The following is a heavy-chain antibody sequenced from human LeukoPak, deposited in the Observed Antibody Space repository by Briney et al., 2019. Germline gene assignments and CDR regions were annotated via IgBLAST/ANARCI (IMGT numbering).Heavy chain of an antibody. CDR2: ISGGGGST. CDR3: ARDGYDYGGYYYYYGMDV. V-gene: IGHV3-23*01. D-gene: IGHD4-23*01. J-gene: IGHJ6*02. Sequence: GGSLRLSCTASGFIFSSYAMSWVRQAPGKGLEWVSAISGGGGSTYYADSVKGRFTISRDNSKNTLYLQMNSLRAEDTAVYYCARDGYDYGGYYYYYGMDVWGQGTTVTVSS. CDR1: GFIFSSYA.